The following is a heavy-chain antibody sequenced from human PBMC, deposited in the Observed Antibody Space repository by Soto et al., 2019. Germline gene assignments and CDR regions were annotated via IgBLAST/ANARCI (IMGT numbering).Heavy chain of an antibody. J-gene: IGHJ5*02. CDR1: GFTFTNYA. Sequence: GGSLRISCAASGFTFTNYAMSWVRQAPGKGLEWVSSISASGDFTYYADSVKGRFTVSRDNSRNMLYLQMNGLRAEDTAAYYCANGYCSATSCYSQHYNWFDPWGQGTLVTVSS. CDR3: ANGYCSATSCYSQHYNWFDP. V-gene: IGHV3-23*01. D-gene: IGHD2-2*02. CDR2: ISASGDFT.